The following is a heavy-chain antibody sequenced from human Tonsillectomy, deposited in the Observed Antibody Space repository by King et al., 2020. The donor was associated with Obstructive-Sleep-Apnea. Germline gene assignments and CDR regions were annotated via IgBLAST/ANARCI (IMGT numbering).Heavy chain of an antibody. D-gene: IGHD3-16*01. CDR2: IYYSGST. CDR1: GGSISSYY. Sequence: QLQESGPGLVKPSETLSLTCTVSGGSISSYYWSWIRQPPGKGLEVIGYIYYSGSTKYKPSLRGRVTISIDKSKKQVSLKLSSVTAADTAVYYCAREVGSYGYYFNYWGQGTLVTVSS. CDR3: AREVGSYGYYFNY. V-gene: IGHV4-59*01. J-gene: IGHJ4*02.